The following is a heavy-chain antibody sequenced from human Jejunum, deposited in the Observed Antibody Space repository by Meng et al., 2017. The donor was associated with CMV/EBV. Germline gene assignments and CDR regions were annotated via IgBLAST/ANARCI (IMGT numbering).Heavy chain of an antibody. Sequence: QVQLVQSGAEVKRPGSSVKVACKPSGGSFSTHTFSWVRQAPGQGLEWMGGLIAVFDKTKAAPRFQDRVTFTADESTSTAYMELSSLTFEDTAVYFCARGRGNQPLFDFWGQGTLVTVSS. CDR2: LIAVFDKT. CDR1: GGSFSTHT. D-gene: IGHD2/OR15-2a*01. V-gene: IGHV1-69*13. CDR3: ARGRGNQPLFDF. J-gene: IGHJ4*02.